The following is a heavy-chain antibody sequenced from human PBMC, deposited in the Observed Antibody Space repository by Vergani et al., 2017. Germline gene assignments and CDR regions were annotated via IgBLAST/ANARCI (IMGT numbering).Heavy chain of an antibody. Sequence: VQLVESGGGLIQPGGSLRLSCAASGFTFSSYGMHWVRQAPGKGLEWVAVISYDGSNKYYADSVKGRFTISRDNSKNTLYLQMNSLRAEDTAVYYCARIQLWPGVYYYGMDVWGQGTTVTVSS. CDR1: GFTFSSYG. CDR2: ISYDGSNK. CDR3: ARIQLWPGVYYYGMDV. J-gene: IGHJ6*02. D-gene: IGHD5-18*01. V-gene: IGHV3-30*03.